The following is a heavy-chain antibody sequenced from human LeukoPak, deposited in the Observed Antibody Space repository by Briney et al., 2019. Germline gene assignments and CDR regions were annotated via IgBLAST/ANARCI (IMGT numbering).Heavy chain of an antibody. CDR3: ARDSYYGAAGIDY. V-gene: IGHV4-59*01. CDR1: GGSISSYY. J-gene: IGHJ4*02. D-gene: IGHD3-10*01. Sequence: SETLSLTCTVSGGSISSYYWSWIRQPPGKGLEWIGYIYYSGSTNYTPSLKSRVTISVDTSKNQFSLKLSSVTAADTAVYYCARDSYYGAAGIDYWGQGTLVTVSS. CDR2: IYYSGST.